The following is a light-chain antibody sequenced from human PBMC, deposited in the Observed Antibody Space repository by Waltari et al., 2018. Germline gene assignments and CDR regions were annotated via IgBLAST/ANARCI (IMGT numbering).Light chain of an antibody. CDR1: STDVGGYNY. J-gene: IGLJ3*02. V-gene: IGLV2-14*03. CDR2: DVS. Sequence: QSALTQPASVSGSPGQSLTISCTGTSTDVGGYNYFSWYQQHPGKAPKLMIYDVSNRPSGVSNRFSGSKSGNTASLTISGLQAEDEADYHCSSYTSSSTLVFGGGTKLTVL. CDR3: SSYTSSSTLV.